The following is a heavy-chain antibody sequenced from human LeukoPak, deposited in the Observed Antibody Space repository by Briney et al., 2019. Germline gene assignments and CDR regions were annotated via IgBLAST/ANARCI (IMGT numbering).Heavy chain of an antibody. D-gene: IGHD2-21*01. CDR3: ARGRYLVGEGPGAPRAYYFDS. J-gene: IGHJ4*02. Sequence: PSQTLSLTCSVSGASINSGIYYWTWIRQPAGQGLEWIGRMYTSGDTDYNPSLKSRVTISVDTSKNQFSLKLTSVTAADTAVYYCARGRYLVGEGPGAPRAYYFDSWGQGTLVTVSS. CDR2: MYTSGDT. V-gene: IGHV4-61*02. CDR1: GASINSGIYY.